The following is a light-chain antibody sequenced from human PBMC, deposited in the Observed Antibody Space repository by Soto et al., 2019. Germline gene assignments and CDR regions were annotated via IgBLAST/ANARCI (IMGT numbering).Light chain of an antibody. CDR1: HSISDY. V-gene: IGKV3-11*01. CDR3: QQRVNWPPT. J-gene: IGKJ4*01. Sequence: EIVLTQSPATLSLSPGARATLSCRAAHSISDYLAWYQQRPGQAPRLLIFDASNRATGVPDRFSGGGSGPDFTLLISSLEPEDCAVYYCQQRVNWPPTFGVGPKVE. CDR2: DAS.